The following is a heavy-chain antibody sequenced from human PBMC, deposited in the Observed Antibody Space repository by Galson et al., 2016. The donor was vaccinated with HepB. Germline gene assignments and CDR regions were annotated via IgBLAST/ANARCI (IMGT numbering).Heavy chain of an antibody. Sequence: SLRLSCAASGIRFNAYGGTHWVRQAPGKGLEWVAVIWYNEMNKHYADSVKGRFTISKDDSKNTAYLEMNSLRDEDTAVYYCTRDGFGGTNDAFDIWGQGTFVAVSS. CDR3: TRDGFGGTNDAFDI. V-gene: IGHV3-33*01. D-gene: IGHD3-10*01. CDR2: IWYNEMNK. CDR1: GIRFNAYGG. J-gene: IGHJ3*02.